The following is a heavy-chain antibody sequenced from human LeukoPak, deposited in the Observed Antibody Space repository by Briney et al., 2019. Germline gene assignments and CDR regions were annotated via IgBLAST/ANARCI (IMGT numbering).Heavy chain of an antibody. V-gene: IGHV3-21*01. J-gene: IGHJ6*03. Sequence: GGSLRLSCAASGFTFSSYSMNWVRQAPGKGLEWVSSISSSSSYIYYADSVKGRFTISRDNSKNTLYLQMNSLRAEDTAVYYCARDRVPYYYMDVWGKGTTVTISS. CDR3: ARDRVPYYYMDV. D-gene: IGHD2-2*01. CDR2: ISSSSSYI. CDR1: GFTFSSYS.